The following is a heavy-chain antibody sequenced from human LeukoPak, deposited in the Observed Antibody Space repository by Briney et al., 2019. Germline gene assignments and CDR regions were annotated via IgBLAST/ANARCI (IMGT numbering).Heavy chain of an antibody. CDR1: GGSISGGY. V-gene: IGHV4-4*09. CDR2: VYTSGST. CDR3: ARIGVRSVIIFGVFDY. J-gene: IGHJ4*02. D-gene: IGHD3-10*01. Sequence: SETLSLTCTVSGGSISGGYWSWIRQPPGRGLEWIGYVYTSGSTNYNPSLKSRVTISVDTSKSQFALKLSSVTATDTAVYYCARIGVRSVIIFGVFDYWGQGIRVTVS.